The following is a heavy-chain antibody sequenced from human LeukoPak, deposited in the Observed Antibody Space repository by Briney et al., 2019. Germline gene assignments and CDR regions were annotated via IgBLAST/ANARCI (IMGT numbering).Heavy chain of an antibody. CDR1: GFTFSNYG. CDR3: AKDKASSADY. D-gene: IGHD6-6*01. V-gene: IGHV3-30*02. CDR2: MRYDGSNK. J-gene: IGHJ4*02. Sequence: GGSLRLSCATSGFTFSNYGMHWVRQAPGKGLEWVAFMRYDGSNKYYADSVKGRFTISRDNSKNTLYLQMNSLRAADTAVYYCAKDKASSADYWGQGTLVTVSS.